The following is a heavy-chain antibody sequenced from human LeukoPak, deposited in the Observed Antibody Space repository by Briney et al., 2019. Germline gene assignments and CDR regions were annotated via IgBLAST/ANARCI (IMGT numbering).Heavy chain of an antibody. CDR3: AREGGFFRPLDY. V-gene: IGHV4-4*02. D-gene: IGHD3-3*01. J-gene: IGHJ4*02. Sequence: PSETLSLTCGVSGGSVTSTNWWTWVRQPPGKGLEWIGEVHLDGRTNYNPSLKSRLTMSVDLSENHISLKLTSVTAADTAVYYCAREGGFFRPLDYSGQGTLVTVSS. CDR1: GGSVTSTNW. CDR2: VHLDGRT.